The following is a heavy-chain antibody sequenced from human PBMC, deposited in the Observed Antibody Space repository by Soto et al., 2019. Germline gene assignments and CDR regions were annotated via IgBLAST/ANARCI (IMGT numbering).Heavy chain of an antibody. CDR2: IIPMFGTA. V-gene: IGHV1-69*12. Sequence: QVQLVQSGAEVKKPESSVKVSCKAPGGTFSTYAISWVRQAPGQGLEWMGGIIPMFGTANYAQRFQDRVKITADESTNTVYMELSSLRCEDTAVYFCASGIQLWLRRINNGYSGWGQGTLVTVSS. CDR3: ASGIQLWLRRINNGYSG. CDR1: GGTFSTYA. J-gene: IGHJ4*02. D-gene: IGHD5-18*01.